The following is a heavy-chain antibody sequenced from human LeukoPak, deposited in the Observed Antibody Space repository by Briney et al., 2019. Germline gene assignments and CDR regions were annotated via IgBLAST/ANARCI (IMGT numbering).Heavy chain of an antibody. J-gene: IGHJ4*02. CDR3: ARRGREWLGRNFDY. V-gene: IGHV4-39*01. D-gene: IGHD6-19*01. CDR2: IYYSGST. Sequence: SETLSLTCTVSGGSISSSSYYWGWIRQPPGKGLEWIGSIYYSGSTYYNPSLKSRVTISVDTSKNQCSLKPSSVTAAGTAVYYCARRGREWLGRNFDYWGQGTLVTVSS. CDR1: GGSISSSSYY.